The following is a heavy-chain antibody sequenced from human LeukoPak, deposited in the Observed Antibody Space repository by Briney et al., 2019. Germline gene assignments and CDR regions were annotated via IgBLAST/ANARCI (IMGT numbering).Heavy chain of an antibody. CDR1: GFTFSYAW. V-gene: IGHV3-15*04. D-gene: IGHD6-13*01. J-gene: IGHJ4*02. CDR2: IVSNIDGGTT. Sequence: AGGSLRLSCAASGFTFSYAWMSWVRQVPGKGLEWVGQIVSNIDGGTTDYAAPVKGRFTISRDDSESMLYLQMNSLRAEDTAVYYCASQGIAAAGRFDYWGQGTLVTVSS. CDR3: ASQGIAAAGRFDY.